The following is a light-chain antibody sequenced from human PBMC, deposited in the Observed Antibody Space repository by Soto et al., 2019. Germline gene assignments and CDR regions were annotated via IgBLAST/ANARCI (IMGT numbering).Light chain of an antibody. J-gene: IGKJ5*01. CDR1: QSISTW. CDR2: DAS. V-gene: IGKV1-5*01. Sequence: QITQSPSNLSASLGDRVTITCRASQSISTWLAWYQQKPGKAPNLLIYDASSLESGVPSRFSGSGSGTDFTLTISSLQPEDFATYYCQQANSFPITFGQGTRLAIK. CDR3: QQANSFPIT.